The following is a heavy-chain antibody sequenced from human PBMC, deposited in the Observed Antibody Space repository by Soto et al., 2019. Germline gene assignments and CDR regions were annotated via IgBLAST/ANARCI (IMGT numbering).Heavy chain of an antibody. CDR3: ARDLITMVRGPHRGFGY. CDR2: INPSGGST. Sequence: QVQLVQSGAEVKKPGASVKVSCKASGYTFTSYYMHWVRQAPGQGLEWMGIINPSGGSTSYAQKFQGRVTMTRDTSTSTVYMELSSLRSEDTAVYYCARDLITMVRGPHRGFGYWGQGTLVTVSS. J-gene: IGHJ4*02. V-gene: IGHV1-46*01. D-gene: IGHD3-10*01. CDR1: GYTFTSYY.